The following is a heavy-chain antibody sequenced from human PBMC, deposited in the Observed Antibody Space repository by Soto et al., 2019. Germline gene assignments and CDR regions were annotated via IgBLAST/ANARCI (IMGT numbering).Heavy chain of an antibody. V-gene: IGHV4-59*01. J-gene: IGHJ1*01. CDR2: IYYSGST. CDR3: ARDSINRPFQH. CDR1: GGSISSYY. Sequence: SLTCTVSGGSISSYYWSWIRQPPGKGLEWIGYIYYSGSTNYNPSLKSRVTISVDTSKNQFSLKLSSVTAADTAVYYCARDSINRPFQHWGQGTLVTVYS.